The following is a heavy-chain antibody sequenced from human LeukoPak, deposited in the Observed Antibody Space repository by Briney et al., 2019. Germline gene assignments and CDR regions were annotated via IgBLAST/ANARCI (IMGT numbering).Heavy chain of an antibody. J-gene: IGHJ3*02. Sequence: PSETLSLTCAVYGGSFSGYYWSWIRQPPGKGLEWVGEINHSGSTNYNPSLKSRVTISVDTSKNQFSLKLSSVTAADTAVYYCARIGFSVANNDAFDIWGQGTMVTVSS. D-gene: IGHD1-14*01. CDR1: GGSFSGYY. CDR2: INHSGST. V-gene: IGHV4-34*01. CDR3: ARIGFSVANNDAFDI.